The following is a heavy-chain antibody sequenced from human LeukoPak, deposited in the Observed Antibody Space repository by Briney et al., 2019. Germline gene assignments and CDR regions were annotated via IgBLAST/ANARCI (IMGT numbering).Heavy chain of an antibody. Sequence: GESLKISCKGSGYSFTSYWVGWVRQMPGKGLEWMGIIYPGDSDTRYSPSFQGQVTISADKSISTAYLQWGSLKASDTAMYYCARGHSGYDYVHWFDPWGQGTLVTVSS. V-gene: IGHV5-51*01. CDR3: ARGHSGYDYVHWFDP. J-gene: IGHJ5*02. D-gene: IGHD5-12*01. CDR2: IYPGDSDT. CDR1: GYSFTSYW.